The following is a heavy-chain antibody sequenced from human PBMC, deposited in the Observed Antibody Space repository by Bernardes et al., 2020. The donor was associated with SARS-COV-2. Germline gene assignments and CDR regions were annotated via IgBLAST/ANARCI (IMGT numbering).Heavy chain of an antibody. J-gene: IGHJ6*02. CDR1: GFTFSSYS. CDR2: ISSSSSTI. V-gene: IGHV3-48*01. D-gene: IGHD1-1*01. Sequence: GGSLRLSCAASGFTFSSYSMNWVRQAPGKGLEWVSYISSSSSTIYYADSVKGRFTISRENAKNSLYLQMNSLRAEDTAVYYCARVDNWNYYYGMDVWGQGTLVTVSS. CDR3: ARVDNWNYYYGMDV.